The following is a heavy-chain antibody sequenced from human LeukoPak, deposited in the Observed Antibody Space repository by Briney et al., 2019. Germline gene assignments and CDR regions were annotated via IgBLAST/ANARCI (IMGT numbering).Heavy chain of an antibody. V-gene: IGHV4-31*03. J-gene: IGHJ4*02. D-gene: IGHD3-22*01. CDR3: ARAGYYDSSGPLLGAFDY. Sequence: SQTLSLTCTVSGGSISSGGYYWSWIRQHPGKGLEWIGYIYYSGSTYYNPSLKGRVTISVDTSKNQFSLKLSSVTAADTAVYYCARAGYYDSSGPLLGAFDYWGQGTLVTVSS. CDR2: IYYSGST. CDR1: GGSISSGGYY.